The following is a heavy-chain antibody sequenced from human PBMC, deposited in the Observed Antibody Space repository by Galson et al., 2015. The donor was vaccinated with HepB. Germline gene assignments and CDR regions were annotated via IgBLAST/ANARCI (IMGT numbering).Heavy chain of an antibody. D-gene: IGHD2-15*01. Sequence: SLRLSCAASGFTFSSYSMNWVCQAPGKGLEWVSYISSSSSTIYYADSVKGRFTISRDNAKNSLYLQMNSLRAEDTAVYYCAILYCSGGSCDLFDYWGQGTLVTVSS. CDR2: ISSSSSTI. CDR3: AILYCSGGSCDLFDY. CDR1: GFTFSSYS. V-gene: IGHV3-48*01. J-gene: IGHJ4*02.